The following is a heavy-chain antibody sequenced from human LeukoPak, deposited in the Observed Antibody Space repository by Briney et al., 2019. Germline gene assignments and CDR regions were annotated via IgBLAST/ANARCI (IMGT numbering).Heavy chain of an antibody. V-gene: IGHV1-69*06. CDR3: ASSGLGGSGNYHRTWYNWFDP. CDR1: GYTFTSYY. CDR2: IIPLFGTA. Sequence: SVKVSCKASGYTFTSYYMHWVRQAPGQGLEWMGGIIPLFGTANYGQKSQGRVTITADKSTSTAYMELSSLRSEDTAVYYCASSGLGGSGNYHRTWYNWFDPWGQGTLITVSS. J-gene: IGHJ5*02. D-gene: IGHD3-10*01.